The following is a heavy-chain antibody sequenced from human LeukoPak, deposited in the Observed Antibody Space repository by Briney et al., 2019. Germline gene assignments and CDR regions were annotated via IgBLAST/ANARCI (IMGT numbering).Heavy chain of an antibody. Sequence: GASVKVSCKASGYTFTSFGINWARQAPGQAPGQGLEWMGWISGYNGDTNYAPNFKGRVTVTRDTFTSTAYLELRSLRPDDTAVYYCARDRKIIEGATRSWFDPWGQGTLVTVSS. J-gene: IGHJ5*02. CDR3: ARDRKIIEGATRSWFDP. CDR1: GYTFTSFG. CDR2: ISGYNGDT. D-gene: IGHD1-26*01. V-gene: IGHV1-18*01.